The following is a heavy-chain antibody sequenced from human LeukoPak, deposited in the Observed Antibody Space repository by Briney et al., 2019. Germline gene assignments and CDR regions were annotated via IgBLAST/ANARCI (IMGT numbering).Heavy chain of an antibody. D-gene: IGHD6-13*01. CDR2: IYYIGST. V-gene: IGHV4-59*01. Sequence: SETLSLTCTVSGGSISSDYWSWIRQPPGKGLEWIGYIYYIGSTNYNPSLKSRVTISVDTSKNHFSLKLSSVTAADTAVYYCARINSWYAFDIWGQGTMVTVSS. J-gene: IGHJ3*02. CDR3: ARINSWYAFDI. CDR1: GGSISSDY.